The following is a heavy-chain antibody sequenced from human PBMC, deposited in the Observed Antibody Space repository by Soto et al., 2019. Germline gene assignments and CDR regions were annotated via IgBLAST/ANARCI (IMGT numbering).Heavy chain of an antibody. CDR2: ISAYNGNT. J-gene: IGHJ5*02. Sequence: ASVKVSCKASGYTFTSYGISWVRQAPGQGLEWMGWISAYNGNTNYAQKLQGRVTMTTDTSTSTAYMELRSLRSDDTAVYYCARAYDFGSGGYNWFDPWGQGTLVTVSS. CDR1: GYTFTSYG. V-gene: IGHV1-18*04. D-gene: IGHD3-3*01. CDR3: ARAYDFGSGGYNWFDP.